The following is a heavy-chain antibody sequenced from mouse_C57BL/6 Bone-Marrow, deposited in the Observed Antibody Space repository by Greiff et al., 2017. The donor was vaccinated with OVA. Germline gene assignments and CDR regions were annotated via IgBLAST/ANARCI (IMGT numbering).Heavy chain of an antibody. CDR2: ISPGSGST. CDR1: GYTFTSYW. D-gene: IGHD1-1*01. CDR3: ARCITTVVATSYYAMDY. V-gene: IGHV1-55*01. J-gene: IGHJ4*01. Sequence: QVQLKQPGAELVKPGASVKMSCKASGYTFTSYWITWVKQRPGQGLEWIGDISPGSGSTNYNEKFKSKATLTADTSSSTAYMQLSSLTSEDSAVYYCARCITTVVATSYYAMDYWGQGTSVTVSS.